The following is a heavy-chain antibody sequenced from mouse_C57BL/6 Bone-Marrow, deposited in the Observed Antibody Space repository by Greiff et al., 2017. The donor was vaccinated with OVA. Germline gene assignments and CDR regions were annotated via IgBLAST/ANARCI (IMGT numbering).Heavy chain of an antibody. Sequence: QVQLQQPGAELVKPGASVKLSCKASGYTFTSSWMHWVKQRPGQGLEWIGMIHPKSDSTKYNEKFTSKATLTVDKSSSTAFMQLSSLTSEDSAVYYCARRDGRAWLAYWGQGTLVTVSA. J-gene: IGHJ3*01. V-gene: IGHV1-64*01. CDR1: GYTFTSSW. CDR3: ARRDGRAWLAY. CDR2: IHPKSDST. D-gene: IGHD1-1*01.